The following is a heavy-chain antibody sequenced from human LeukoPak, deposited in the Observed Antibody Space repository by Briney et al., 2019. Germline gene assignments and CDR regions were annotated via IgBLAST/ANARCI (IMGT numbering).Heavy chain of an antibody. CDR2: INIDGSSG. CDR3: TREVGGSLYFDY. Sequence: GGSLRLSCAASGFTFRSYWMHWVRQAPGKGLVWASRINIDGSSGSYADSVEGRFTISRDNAKNTLYLQMNSLRAEDTAVYYCTREVGGSLYFDYWGQGSLVTVSS. D-gene: IGHD1-26*01. V-gene: IGHV3-74*01. J-gene: IGHJ4*02. CDR1: GFTFRSYW.